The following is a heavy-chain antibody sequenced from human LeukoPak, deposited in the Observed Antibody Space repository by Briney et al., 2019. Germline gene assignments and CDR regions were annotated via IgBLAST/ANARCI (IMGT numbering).Heavy chain of an antibody. Sequence: SQTLSLTCAVYGGSFSGYYWSWIRQPPGKGLEWIGEINHSGSTNYNPSLKSRVTISVDTSKNQFSLKLSSVTAADTAVYYCARQGLSPLHYWGQGTLVTVSS. D-gene: IGHD2-15*01. J-gene: IGHJ4*02. CDR1: GGSFSGYY. CDR2: INHSGST. V-gene: IGHV4-34*01. CDR3: ARQGLSPLHY.